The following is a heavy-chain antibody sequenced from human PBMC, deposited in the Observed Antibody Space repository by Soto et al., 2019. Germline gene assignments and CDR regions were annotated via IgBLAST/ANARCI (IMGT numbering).Heavy chain of an antibody. CDR2: INAGNGNT. Sequence: ASVKVSCKASGYTFTSYAMHWLRQSAGQRLEWMGWINAGNGNTKYSQKFQGRVTITRDTSASTAYMELSSLRSEDTAVYYCARALGVNYYFDYWGQGTLVTVSS. J-gene: IGHJ4*02. CDR3: ARALGVNYYFDY. CDR1: GYTFTSYA. V-gene: IGHV1-3*01. D-gene: IGHD1-20*01.